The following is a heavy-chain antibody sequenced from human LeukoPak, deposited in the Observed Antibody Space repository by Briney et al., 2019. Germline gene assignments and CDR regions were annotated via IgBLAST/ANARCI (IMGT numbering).Heavy chain of an antibody. CDR1: GFTFSSYE. CDR3: ARGSSGWNRRGYYYYMDV. D-gene: IGHD6-19*01. Sequence: PGGSLRLSCAASGFTFSSYEMNWVRQAPGKGLEWVSYISSSGSTIYYADSVKGRFTISRDNAKNSLYLQMNSLRAEDTAVYYCARGSSGWNRRGYYYYMDVWGKGTTVTVSS. CDR2: ISSSGSTI. J-gene: IGHJ6*03. V-gene: IGHV3-48*03.